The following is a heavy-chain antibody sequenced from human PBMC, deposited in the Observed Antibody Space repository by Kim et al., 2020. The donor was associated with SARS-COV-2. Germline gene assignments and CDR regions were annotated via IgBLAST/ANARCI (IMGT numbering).Heavy chain of an antibody. V-gene: IGHV3-30*04. Sequence: GGSLRLSCAASGFTFSSYAMHWVRQAPGKGLEWVAVISYDGSNKYYVDSVKGRFTISRDNSKNTLYLQMNSLRAEDTAVYYCARDLVAARPSYQPPTDYWGQGTLVTVSS. J-gene: IGHJ4*02. CDR1: GFTFSSYA. D-gene: IGHD6-6*01. CDR3: ARDLVAARPSYQPPTDY. CDR2: ISYDGSNK.